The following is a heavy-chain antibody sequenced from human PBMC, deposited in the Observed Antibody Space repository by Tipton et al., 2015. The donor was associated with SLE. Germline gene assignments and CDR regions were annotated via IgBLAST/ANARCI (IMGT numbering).Heavy chain of an antibody. V-gene: IGHV4-61*09. CDR3: ARELHYYDSSGYFQYFQH. Sequence: TLSLTCTVSGGSISSGSYYWSWIRQPAGKGLEWIGYIYTSGSTNYNPSLKSRVTISVDTSKNQFSLKLSSVTAADTAVYYCARELHYYDSSGYFQYFQHWGQGTLVTVSS. J-gene: IGHJ1*01. CDR2: IYTSGST. CDR1: GGSISSGSYY. D-gene: IGHD3-22*01.